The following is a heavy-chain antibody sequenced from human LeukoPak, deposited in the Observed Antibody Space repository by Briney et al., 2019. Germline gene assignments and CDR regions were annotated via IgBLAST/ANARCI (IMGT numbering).Heavy chain of an antibody. D-gene: IGHD6-6*01. CDR2: ISWNSGSI. V-gene: IGHV3-9*01. CDR3: AKDLEYSSSSRIRGLDY. J-gene: IGHJ4*02. Sequence: SLRLSCAASGFTFDDYAMHWVRQAPGRGLEWVSGISWNSGSIGYADSVKGRFTISKDNAKNSLYLQMNSLRAEDTALYYCAKDLEYSSSSRIRGLDYWGQGTLVTVSS. CDR1: GFTFDDYA.